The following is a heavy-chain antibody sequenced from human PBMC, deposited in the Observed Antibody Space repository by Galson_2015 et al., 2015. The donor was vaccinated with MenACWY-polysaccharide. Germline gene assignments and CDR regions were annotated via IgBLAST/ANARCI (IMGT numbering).Heavy chain of an antibody. Sequence: SLRLSCAASGFSFNNAWMSWLRQASGKGPEWVGRIRSKSDGGTTDNAAPVKGRFSISRDDSKNTLYLQVSSLKVEDTAVYYCATGGHYCGNWGQGTLVTVSS. V-gene: IGHV3-15*01. CDR2: IRSKSDGGTT. CDR1: GFSFNNAW. CDR3: ATGGHYCGN. D-gene: IGHD2-21*01. J-gene: IGHJ4*02.